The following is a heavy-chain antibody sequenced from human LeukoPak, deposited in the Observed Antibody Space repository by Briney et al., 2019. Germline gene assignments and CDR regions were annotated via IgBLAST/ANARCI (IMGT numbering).Heavy chain of an antibody. V-gene: IGHV3-74*01. CDR3: ARGIARGSGSTQGY. Sequence: GGSLRLSCAASGFTFSDYWMHWVRQAPGKGLVWVSRIKNDGGTTSYAGSVKGRFTISRDNAKNTLYLQLDSLRAEDTAIYYCARGIARGSGSTQGYWGQGTLVTVSS. CDR1: GFTFSDYW. CDR2: IKNDGGTT. J-gene: IGHJ4*02. D-gene: IGHD3-10*01.